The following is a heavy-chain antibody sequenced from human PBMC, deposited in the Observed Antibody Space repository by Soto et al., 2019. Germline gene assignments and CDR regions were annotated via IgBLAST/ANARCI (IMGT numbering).Heavy chain of an antibody. CDR3: ARAGPTYYYYYGMDV. Sequence: ASVKVSCKASGYTFTSYDINWVRRAAGQGLEWMGWMNPNSGNTGYAQKFQGRVTMTRNTSISTAYMELSSLRSEDTAVYYCARAGPTYYYYYGMDVWGQGTTVTVSS. CDR2: MNPNSGNT. J-gene: IGHJ6*02. CDR1: GYTFTSYD. V-gene: IGHV1-8*01.